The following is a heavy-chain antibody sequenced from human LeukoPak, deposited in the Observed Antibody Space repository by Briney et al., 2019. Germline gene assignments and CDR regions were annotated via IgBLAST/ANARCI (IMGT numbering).Heavy chain of an antibody. D-gene: IGHD3-22*01. V-gene: IGHV4-61*02. CDR3: ARASYSYDINGWVPFDY. CDR2: IYTSGST. CDR1: GGSISSSSYY. J-gene: IGHJ4*02. Sequence: ASETLSLTCTVSGGSISSSSYYWGWIRQPAGKGLEWIGRIYTSGSTNYNPSLKSRVTISGDTSKNQFSLRLSSVTAADTAVYYCARASYSYDINGWVPFDYWGQGTLVTVSS.